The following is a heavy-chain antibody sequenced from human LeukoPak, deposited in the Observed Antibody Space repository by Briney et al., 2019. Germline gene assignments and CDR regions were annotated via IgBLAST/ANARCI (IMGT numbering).Heavy chain of an antibody. J-gene: IGHJ6*02. CDR2: ISKSGGNT. CDR3: ATSWGPDTSTSRWGRDGVDV. CDR1: GFTFSSYA. Sequence: GGSLRLSCAASGFTFSSYAMSWVRQAPGKGLEWVSAISKSGGNTYYADSVKGRFTISRDNSKNTQYLQMNSLRAEDTAVYYCATSWGPDTSTSRWGRDGVDVWGQGTTVTVSS. V-gene: IGHV3-23*01. D-gene: IGHD3-16*01.